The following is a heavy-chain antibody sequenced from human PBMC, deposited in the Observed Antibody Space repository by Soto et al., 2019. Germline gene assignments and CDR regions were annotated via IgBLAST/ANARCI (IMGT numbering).Heavy chain of an antibody. CDR3: ARHTYPGDIVVVPAAIGVPYYFAY. J-gene: IGHJ4*02. CDR1: GYSFTSYW. V-gene: IGHV5-51*01. Sequence: GESLKISCKGSGYSFTSYWIGWVRQMPGKGLEWMGIIYPGDSDTRYSPSFQGQVTISADKSISTAYLQWSSLKASDTAMYYCARHTYPGDIVVVPAAIGVPYYFAYWGQGTTVIVSS. CDR2: IYPGDSDT. D-gene: IGHD2-2*02.